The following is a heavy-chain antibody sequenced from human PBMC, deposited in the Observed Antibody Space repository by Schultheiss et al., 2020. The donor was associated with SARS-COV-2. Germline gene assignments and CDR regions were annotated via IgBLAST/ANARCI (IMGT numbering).Heavy chain of an antibody. D-gene: IGHD6-13*01. Sequence: GGSLRLSCAASGFTFSSYSMNWVRQAPGKGLEWVSSISSSSSYIYYADSVKGRFTISRDNAKNSLYLQMNSLRAEDTAVYYCASVIPGIAAAGTSLIDYWGQGTLVTVSS. J-gene: IGHJ4*02. CDR2: ISSSSSYI. V-gene: IGHV3-21*01. CDR1: GFTFSSYS. CDR3: ASVIPGIAAAGTSLIDY.